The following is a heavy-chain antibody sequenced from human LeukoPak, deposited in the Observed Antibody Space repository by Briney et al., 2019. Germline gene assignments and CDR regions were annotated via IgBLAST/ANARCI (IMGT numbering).Heavy chain of an antibody. CDR3: AKTTTVTTWYFDL. D-gene: IGHD4-11*01. J-gene: IGHJ2*01. V-gene: IGHV4-39*01. CDR1: GGSISSSSYY. CDR2: IYYSGST. Sequence: SETLSLTCAVSGGSISSSSYYWGWIRQPPGKGLEWIGSIYYSGSTYYNPSLKSRVTISVDTSKNQFSLKLSSVTAADTAVYYCAKTTTVTTWYFDLWGRGTLVTDSS.